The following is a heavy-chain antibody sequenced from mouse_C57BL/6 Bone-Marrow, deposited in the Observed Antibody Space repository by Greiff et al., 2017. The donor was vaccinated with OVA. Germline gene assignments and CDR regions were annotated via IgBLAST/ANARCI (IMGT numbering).Heavy chain of an antibody. Sequence: VHVKQSGAELVRPGASVKLSCTASGFNIKDDYMHWVKQRPEQGLEWSGWIDPENGDTEYASKFQGKATITADTSSNTAYLQLSSLTSEDTAVYYCTRDYCAMDYWGQGTSVTVSS. J-gene: IGHJ4*01. CDR1: GFNIKDDY. CDR2: IDPENGDT. CDR3: TRDYCAMDY. V-gene: IGHV14-4*01.